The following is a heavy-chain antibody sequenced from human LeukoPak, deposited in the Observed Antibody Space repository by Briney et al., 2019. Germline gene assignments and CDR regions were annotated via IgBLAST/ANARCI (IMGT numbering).Heavy chain of an antibody. CDR1: GFTFSNAW. CDR3: GSGIGLTDFDY. CDR2: IKSKTNGGTT. J-gene: IGHJ4*02. Sequence: KPGGSLRLSCVGSGFTFSNAWMSWVRQAPGKGLEWVGRIKSKTNGGTTDYAAPVEGRFIISRDDSENTLYLQMNSLKTEDTAVYYCGSGIGLTDFDYWGQGTLVTVSS. V-gene: IGHV3-15*01. D-gene: IGHD1-14*01.